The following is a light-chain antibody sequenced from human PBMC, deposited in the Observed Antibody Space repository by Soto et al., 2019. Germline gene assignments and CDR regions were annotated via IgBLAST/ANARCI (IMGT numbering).Light chain of an antibody. J-gene: IGKJ1*01. Sequence: EIVLTQSPGTLSLSPGDRATLSCRASQSVGSIYLAWYQQKPGQAPRLLIYDASSRATGIPAKFSGSGSGTDFTLTINSLEHEDFAVYYCQKYYMSPWTFGQGAKVEI. CDR2: DAS. CDR1: QSVGSIY. CDR3: QKYYMSPWT. V-gene: IGKV3-20*01.